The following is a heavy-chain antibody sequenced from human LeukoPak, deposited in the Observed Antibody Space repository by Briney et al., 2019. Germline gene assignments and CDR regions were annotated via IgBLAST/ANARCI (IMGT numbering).Heavy chain of an antibody. D-gene: IGHD6-13*01. V-gene: IGHV3-30*18. CDR3: ANIFGYSSLNDAFDI. CDR2: ISYDGSNK. CDR1: GFTFSSYG. J-gene: IGHJ3*02. Sequence: GGSLGLSCAASGFTFSSYGMHWVRQAPGKGLEWVAVISYDGSNKYYADSVKGRFTISRDNSKNTLYLQMNSLRAEDTAVYYCANIFGYSSLNDAFDIWGQGTMVTVSS.